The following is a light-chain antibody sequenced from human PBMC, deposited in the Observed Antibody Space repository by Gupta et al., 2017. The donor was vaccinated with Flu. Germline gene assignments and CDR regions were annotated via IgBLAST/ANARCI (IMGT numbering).Light chain of an antibody. Sequence: SSELPQAPSVSVALGQTARISCNGFEIGSKSVNWYQQKSGQAPLLVIYRETNRPSGIPERFSAANSGNTATLTISRAQVGDEADYYCQVWDGTAVVFATGTKVTVL. CDR3: QVWDGTAVV. CDR2: RET. V-gene: IGLV3-9*01. CDR1: EIGSKS. J-gene: IGLJ1*01.